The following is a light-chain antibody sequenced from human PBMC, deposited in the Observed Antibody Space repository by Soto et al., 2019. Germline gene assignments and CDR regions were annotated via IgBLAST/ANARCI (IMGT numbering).Light chain of an antibody. V-gene: IGKV1-5*03. CDR2: KAS. J-gene: IGKJ2*01. CDR3: QQSSSYPVT. Sequence: DIQMTQSPSTLSASVGDRVTITCRASQSISSWLAWYQQKPGKAPNLLIYKASNLESGVPSRFSGRGSGTEFTLTISSLQPDDFATYYCQQSSSYPVTFGQGTKLEIK. CDR1: QSISSW.